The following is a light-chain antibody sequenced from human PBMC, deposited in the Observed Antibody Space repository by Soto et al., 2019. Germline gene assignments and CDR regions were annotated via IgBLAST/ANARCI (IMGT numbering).Light chain of an antibody. CDR2: AAS. CDR3: QQRSNWPWT. V-gene: IGKV1-12*01. CDR1: QGISSW. J-gene: IGKJ1*01. Sequence: DIQMTQSPSSVSASVGDRGTITCRASQGISSWLAWYQQKPGKAPKLLIYAASNRATGIPARFSGCGSGTDFTLTISSLEPEDFAVYYCQQRSNWPWTFGQGTKVDLK.